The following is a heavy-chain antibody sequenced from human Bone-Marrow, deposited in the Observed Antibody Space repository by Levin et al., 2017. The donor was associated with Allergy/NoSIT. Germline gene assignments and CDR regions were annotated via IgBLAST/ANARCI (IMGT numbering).Heavy chain of an antibody. Sequence: EGSLRLSCAASGFTFSSYGMHWVRQAPGKGLEWVAVIWYDGSNKYYADSVKGRFTISRDNSKNTLYLQMNSLRAEDTAVYYCARTTVTRYFDYWGQGTLVTVSS. CDR2: IWYDGSNK. CDR1: GFTFSSYG. J-gene: IGHJ4*02. V-gene: IGHV3-33*01. CDR3: ARTTVTRYFDY. D-gene: IGHD4-17*01.